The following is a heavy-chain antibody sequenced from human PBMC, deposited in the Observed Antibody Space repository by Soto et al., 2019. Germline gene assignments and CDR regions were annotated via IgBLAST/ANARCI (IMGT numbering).Heavy chain of an antibody. CDR3: ANPTGTTSYYCYGMDV. Sequence: QVQLVESGGGVVQPGRSLRLSCAASGFTFSSYGMHWVRQAPGKGLEWVAVISYDGSNKYYADSVKGRFTISRDNSKNTLYLQMNSLRAEDTAVYYCANPTGTTSYYCYGMDVWGQGTTVTVSS. D-gene: IGHD1-7*01. V-gene: IGHV3-30*18. J-gene: IGHJ6*02. CDR2: ISYDGSNK. CDR1: GFTFSSYG.